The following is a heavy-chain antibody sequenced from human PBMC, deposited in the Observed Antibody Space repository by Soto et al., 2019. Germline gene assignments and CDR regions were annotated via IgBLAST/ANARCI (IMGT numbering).Heavy chain of an antibody. J-gene: IGHJ2*01. CDR2: IWYDGSNK. V-gene: IGHV3-33*01. D-gene: IGHD3-9*01. CDR3: ARGPRILTGYTHWYFDL. CDR1: GFTFSSYG. Sequence: QVQLVESGGGVVQPGRSLRLSCAASGFTFSSYGMHWVRQAPGKGLEWVAVIWYDGSNKYYADSVKGRVTMSRDNSKNQLYLQMNSLRAEDTAVYYCARGPRILTGYTHWYFDLWGRGTLVTVSS.